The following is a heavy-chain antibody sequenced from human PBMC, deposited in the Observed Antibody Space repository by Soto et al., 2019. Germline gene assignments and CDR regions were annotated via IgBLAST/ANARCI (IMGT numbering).Heavy chain of an antibody. CDR2: INPNSGGT. J-gene: IGHJ4*02. Sequence: ASVKVSCKASGYTFTGYYMHWVRQAPGQGREWMGWINPNSGGTNYAQKFQGRVTMTRDTSISTAYMELSRLRSDDTAVYYCARDGSNYEPNDYWGQGTMVTVSS. D-gene: IGHD4-4*01. V-gene: IGHV1-2*02. CDR1: GYTFTGYY. CDR3: ARDGSNYEPNDY.